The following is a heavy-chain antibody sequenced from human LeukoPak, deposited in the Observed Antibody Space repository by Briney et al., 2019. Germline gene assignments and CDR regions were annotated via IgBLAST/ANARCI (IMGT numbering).Heavy chain of an antibody. CDR3: ARTMVKVDYYGMDV. J-gene: IGHJ6*02. Sequence: SVKVSCKASGGAFSSYAISWVRQAPGQGLEWMGGIIPIFGTANYAQKFQGRVTITADESTSTAYMELSSLRSEDTAVYYCARTMVKVDYYGMDVWGQGTTVTVSS. D-gene: IGHD3-10*01. CDR2: IIPIFGTA. V-gene: IGHV1-69*13. CDR1: GGAFSSYA.